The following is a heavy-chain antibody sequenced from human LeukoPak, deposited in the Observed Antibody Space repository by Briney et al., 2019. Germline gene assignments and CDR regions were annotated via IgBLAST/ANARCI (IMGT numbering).Heavy chain of an antibody. CDR1: GFSFSSYW. CDR3: AKDRPNYYGSNGHYYKLNGDC. Sequence: PGGSLRLSCAASGFSFSSYWMTWVRQVPGKGLEWVSSITSSGAATYYADSVKGRFTISRDNSDNTLYLQMNSLRAEDTAVYYCAKDRPNYYGSNGHYYKLNGDCWGQGTLVTVSS. V-gene: IGHV3-23*01. CDR2: ITSSGAAT. D-gene: IGHD3-22*01. J-gene: IGHJ4*02.